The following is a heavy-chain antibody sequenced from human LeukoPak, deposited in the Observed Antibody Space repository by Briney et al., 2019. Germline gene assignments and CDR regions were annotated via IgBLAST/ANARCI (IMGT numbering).Heavy chain of an antibody. CDR3: ARQERDSSGYWFDP. J-gene: IGHJ5*02. V-gene: IGHV3-53*01. Sequence: PGGSLRLSCAASGFTLSSNYMSWVRQAAGKGLEWVSVIYSGGSTYYADSVKGRFTISRDNSKNTLYLQMNSLRAEDTAVYYCARQERDSSGYWFDPWGQGTLVTVSS. CDR2: IYSGGST. D-gene: IGHD6-19*01. CDR1: GFTLSSNY.